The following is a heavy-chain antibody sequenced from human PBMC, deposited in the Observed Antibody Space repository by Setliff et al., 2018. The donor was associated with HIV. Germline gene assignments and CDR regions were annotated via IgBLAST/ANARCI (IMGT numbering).Heavy chain of an antibody. J-gene: IGHJ3*02. CDR3: ARIRAGALLNAFDI. CDR2: ISVYSDNT. V-gene: IGHV1-18*01. CDR1: GYTFTNFA. Sequence: ASVKVSCKASGYTFTNFAISWVRQAPGQGLEWMGWISVYSDNTYYAQSLQGRVTMTTDTTSSTSYMELRSLRSDDTAMYYCARIRAGALLNAFDIWGQGTMVTVS. D-gene: IGHD1-26*01.